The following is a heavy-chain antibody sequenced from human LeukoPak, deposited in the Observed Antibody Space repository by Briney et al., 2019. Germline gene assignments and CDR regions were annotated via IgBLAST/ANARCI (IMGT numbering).Heavy chain of an antibody. CDR2: INPSGGST. J-gene: IGHJ5*02. D-gene: IGHD3-10*01. Sequence: ASVKVSCKASGYTFTSYYMHWVRQAPGQGLEWMGIINPSGGSTSYAQKFQGRVTMTRDTSTSTVYMELSSLRSEDTAVYYCARDGVLLWFGESPPSGWFDPWGQGTLVTVSS. V-gene: IGHV1-46*01. CDR3: ARDGVLLWFGESPPSGWFDP. CDR1: GYTFTSYY.